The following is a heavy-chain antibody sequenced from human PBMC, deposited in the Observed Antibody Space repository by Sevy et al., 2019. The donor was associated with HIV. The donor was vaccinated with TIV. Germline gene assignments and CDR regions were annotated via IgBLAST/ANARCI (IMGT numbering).Heavy chain of an antibody. Sequence: ASVKVSCKASGYTFTGYYMHWVRQVPGQGLQWMGRINPDSGGTNYAQKFQGRVTMTRETSISTAYMELSRLKSDDTAVYYCARVGRGVATIAGYYFDYWGQGTLVTVSS. J-gene: IGHJ4*02. CDR3: ARVGRGVATIAGYYFDY. CDR2: INPDSGGT. D-gene: IGHD5-12*01. CDR1: GYTFTGYY. V-gene: IGHV1-2*06.